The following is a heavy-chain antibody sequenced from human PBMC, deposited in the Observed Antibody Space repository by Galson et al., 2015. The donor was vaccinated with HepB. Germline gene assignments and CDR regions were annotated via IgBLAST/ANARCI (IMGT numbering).Heavy chain of an antibody. CDR3: TTGEVPSNYDFWSGYYYYYYYYGMDV. CDR2: IKSKTDGGTT. J-gene: IGHJ6*02. D-gene: IGHD3-3*01. V-gene: IGHV3-15*01. Sequence: SLRLSCAASGFTFSNAWMSWVRQAPGKGLEWVGRIKSKTDGGTTDYAAPVKGRFTISRDDSKNTLYLQMNSLKTEDTAVYYCTTGEVPSNYDFWSGYYYYYYYYGMDVWGQGTTVTVS. CDR1: GFTFSNAW.